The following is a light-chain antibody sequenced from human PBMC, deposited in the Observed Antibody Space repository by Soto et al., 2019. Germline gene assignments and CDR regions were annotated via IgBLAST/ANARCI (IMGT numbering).Light chain of an antibody. CDR2: GNN. CDR1: SSNIGAGYD. CDR3: QSYDSSLSAHV. V-gene: IGLV1-40*01. Sequence: QSVLTQPPSGSGAPGQRVTISCTGSSSNIGAGYDVHWYQQLPGAAPKLLIYGNNNRPSGVPDRFSGSKSGTSASLAITGLQAEDEADYYCQSYDSSLSAHVFGTGTKVTVL. J-gene: IGLJ1*01.